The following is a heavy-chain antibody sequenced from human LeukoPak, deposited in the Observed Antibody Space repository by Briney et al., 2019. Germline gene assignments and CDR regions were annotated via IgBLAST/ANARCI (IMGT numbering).Heavy chain of an antibody. D-gene: IGHD3-10*01. CDR3: ARVDAYYYGSGARGGWFDP. V-gene: IGHV4-59*01. Sequence: SETLSLTCTVSGGSISSYYWSWIRQPPGKGLEWIGYIYYSGSTNYNPSLKSRVTISVDTSKNQFSLKLSSVTAADTAVYYCARVDAYYYGSGARGGWFDPWGQGTLVTVSS. J-gene: IGHJ5*02. CDR2: IYYSGST. CDR1: GGSISSYY.